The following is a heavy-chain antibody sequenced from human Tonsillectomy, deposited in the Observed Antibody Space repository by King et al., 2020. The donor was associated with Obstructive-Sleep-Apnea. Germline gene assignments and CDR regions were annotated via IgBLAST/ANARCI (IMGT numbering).Heavy chain of an antibody. CDR1: GYTFTSYG. V-gene: IGHV1-18*01. J-gene: IGHJ4*02. Sequence: VQLVQSGGEVKEPGASVKVSCKTSGYTFTSYGISWVRQAPGQGLEWGGWIGGYNAMTNYAQQFRDRVTMTIDSSTTTVNMELRNLRSDDTAVYYCAGDLSSSCREYWGQGALVTVSS. CDR2: IGGYNAMT. D-gene: IGHD6-19*01. CDR3: AGDLSSSCREY.